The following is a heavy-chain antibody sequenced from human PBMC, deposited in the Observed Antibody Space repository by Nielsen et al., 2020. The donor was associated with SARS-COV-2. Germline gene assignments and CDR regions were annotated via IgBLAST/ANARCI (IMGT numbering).Heavy chain of an antibody. Sequence: SCAASGFTFSSYGMHWVRQAPGKGLEWVAVISYDGSNKYYADSVKGRFTISRDNSKNTLYLQMNSLRAEDTAVYYCAKGYSSSWYLFDYWGQGTLVTVSS. CDR2: ISYDGSNK. V-gene: IGHV3-30*18. CDR3: AKGYSSSWYLFDY. D-gene: IGHD6-13*01. J-gene: IGHJ4*02. CDR1: GFTFSSYG.